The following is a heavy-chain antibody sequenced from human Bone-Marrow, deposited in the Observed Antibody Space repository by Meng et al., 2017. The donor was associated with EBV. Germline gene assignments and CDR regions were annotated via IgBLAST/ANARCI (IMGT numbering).Heavy chain of an antibody. CDR3: AVLLSTPLAFDS. Sequence: QVALVQSGAEVRKPGASLKVSCKTSGYTFIVSYIHWVRQAPGQGLEWMGRVNPTTGDSNYAQKFQGRVTMTRDNSINTAYMELASLTSDDTAMFYCAVLLSTPLAFDSWGQGTLVTVSS. D-gene: IGHD5/OR15-5a*01. V-gene: IGHV1-2*06. J-gene: IGHJ4*02. CDR2: VNPTTGDS. CDR1: GYTFIVSY.